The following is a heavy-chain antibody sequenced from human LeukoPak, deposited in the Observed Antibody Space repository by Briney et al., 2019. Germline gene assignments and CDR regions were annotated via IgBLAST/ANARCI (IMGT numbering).Heavy chain of an antibody. V-gene: IGHV1-2*02. CDR3: TSYNVELGPDF. J-gene: IGHJ4*02. D-gene: IGHD1-7*01. CDR1: GYTFSAYY. Sequence: ASVKVSCKASGYTFSAYYMHWVRQAPGHGLEWMGWIRPNTGVTNYAQRFQGRVAVTWDTSISTVYMELSRLRSDDTAMYYCTSYNVELGPDFWGQGTLVTVSS. CDR2: IRPNTGVT.